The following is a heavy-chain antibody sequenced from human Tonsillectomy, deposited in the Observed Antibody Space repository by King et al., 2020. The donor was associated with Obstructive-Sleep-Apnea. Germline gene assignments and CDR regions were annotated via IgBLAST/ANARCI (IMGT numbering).Heavy chain of an antibody. CDR3: ATSSLSGRSRYSAMDV. V-gene: IGHV4-30-4*01. Sequence: QLQESGPGLVKPSQTLSLTCTVSGGSINSDSYYWSWIRQSPGKGLEWIGYISYSGTTFYSPSLRSRLSISLDTSKNLFSLRLNSVTAADTAVYYCATSSLSGRSRYSAMDVWGQGTTVTVS. CDR1: GGSINSDSYY. J-gene: IGHJ6*02. CDR2: ISYSGTT. D-gene: IGHD6-19*01.